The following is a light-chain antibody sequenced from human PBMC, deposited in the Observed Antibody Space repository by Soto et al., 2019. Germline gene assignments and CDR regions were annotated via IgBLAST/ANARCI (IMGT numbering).Light chain of an antibody. CDR1: TXDVGAYNY. CDR2: EVT. V-gene: IGLV2-8*01. J-gene: IGLJ1*01. CDR3: SSYAGSNSFV. Sequence: QSALTQPPSASGSPGQLVTISCTGTTXDVGAYNYVSWYQQHPGKAPKLMIYEVTKRPSGVPDRFSDSKSGNTASLTVSGLQAEDEADYFCSSYAGSNSFVFGSGTNVTVL.